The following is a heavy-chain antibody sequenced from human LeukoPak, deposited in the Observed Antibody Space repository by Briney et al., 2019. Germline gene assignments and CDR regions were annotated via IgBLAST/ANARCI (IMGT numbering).Heavy chain of an antibody. V-gene: IGHV3-30*02. CDR1: GFTFSSYG. CDR3: AKLSGEEGNDY. Sequence: GGSLRLSCAASGFTFSSYGMHWVRQAPGKGLEWVAVIWYDGSNKYYADSVKGRFTISRDNSKYTLYLQMNSLRAEDTAVYYCAKLSGEEGNDYWGQGTLVTVSS. CDR2: IWYDGSNK. D-gene: IGHD7-27*01. J-gene: IGHJ4*02.